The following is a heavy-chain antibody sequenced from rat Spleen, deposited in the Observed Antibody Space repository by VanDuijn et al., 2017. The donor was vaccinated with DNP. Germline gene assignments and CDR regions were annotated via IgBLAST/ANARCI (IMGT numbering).Heavy chain of an antibody. CDR2: IIFDGSRT. Sequence: EVQLVESGGGLVQPGRSLKLSCAASGFTFSDYYMAWVRQAPTRGLEWVATIIFDGSRTYYRDSVKGRFTISRDNAKSTLYLQMDSLRSEDTATFYCATLAEMVMPPFAYWGQGTLVTVSS. CDR1: GFTFSDYY. J-gene: IGHJ3*01. CDR3: ATLAEMVMPPFAY. D-gene: IGHD1-12*03. V-gene: IGHV5S10*01.